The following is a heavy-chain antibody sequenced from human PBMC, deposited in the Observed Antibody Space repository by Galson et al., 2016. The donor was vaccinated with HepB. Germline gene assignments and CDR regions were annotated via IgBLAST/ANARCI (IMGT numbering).Heavy chain of an antibody. J-gene: IGHJ4*02. D-gene: IGHD3-22*01. Sequence: SLRLSCAASGFTFRSYGMTWVRQAPGKGLEWVSIICGNGASIYYADSVKGRFTISRDNSKNSLYLQMNSLRAEDTAVYYCAKVLSDSSGYYRDPFDYWGQGTLVTVSS. CDR2: ICGNGASI. CDR1: GFTFRSYG. CDR3: AKVLSDSSGYYRDPFDY. V-gene: IGHV3-23*01.